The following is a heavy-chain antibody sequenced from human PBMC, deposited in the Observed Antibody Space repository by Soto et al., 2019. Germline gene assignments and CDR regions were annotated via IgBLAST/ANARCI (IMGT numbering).Heavy chain of an antibody. V-gene: IGHV3-30-3*01. CDR3: AVSVLLWFGELSLYYFDY. CDR1: GFTFSSYA. Sequence: QVQLVESGGGVVQPGRSLRLSCAASGFTFSSYAMHWVRQAPGKWLEWVAVISYDGSNKYYADSVKGRFTISRDNSKNTLYLQMNSLRAEDTAVYYCAVSVLLWFGELSLYYFDYWGQGTLVTVSS. J-gene: IGHJ4*02. D-gene: IGHD3-10*01. CDR2: ISYDGSNK.